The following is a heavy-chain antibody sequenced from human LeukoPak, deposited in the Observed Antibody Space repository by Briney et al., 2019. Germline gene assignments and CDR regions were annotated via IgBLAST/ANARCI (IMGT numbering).Heavy chain of an antibody. CDR1: DSSITSTYY. D-gene: IGHD2-8*01. V-gene: IGHV4-38-2*02. J-gene: IGHJ4*02. CDR3: ARVLHAPYLIDS. CDR2: VFRLQTVRT. Sequence: KPSETLPLTCTVSDSSITSTYYWAWFRQPPGKGLEWIATVFRLQTVRTFNNPSLGSRVTMSLDPSHNQFSLNLTSVTAADTALYFCARVLHAPYLIDSWGQGTLVTASS.